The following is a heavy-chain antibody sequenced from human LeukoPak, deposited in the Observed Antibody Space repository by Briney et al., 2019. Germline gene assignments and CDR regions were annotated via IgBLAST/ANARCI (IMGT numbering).Heavy chain of an antibody. Sequence: GGSLRLSCAASGFTFSSYAMSWVRQAPGKGLEWVSVISGSGGSTNYADSVKGRFTISRDNSKNTLYLQMNSLRAEDTAVYYCAKSIVVVITTYYFDYWGQGTLVTVSS. CDR3: AKSIVVVITTYYFDY. CDR2: ISGSGGST. V-gene: IGHV3-23*01. D-gene: IGHD3-22*01. J-gene: IGHJ4*02. CDR1: GFTFSSYA.